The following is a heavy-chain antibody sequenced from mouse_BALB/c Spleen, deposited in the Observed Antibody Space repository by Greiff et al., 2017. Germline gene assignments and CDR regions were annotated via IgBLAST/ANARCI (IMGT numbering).Heavy chain of an antibody. CDR2: ISDGGSYT. J-gene: IGHJ3*01. V-gene: IGHV5-4*02. CDR3: AREGGNYVFAY. Sequence: EVKLVESGGGLVKPGGSLKLSCAASGFTFSDYYMYWVRQTPEKRLEWVATISDGGSYTYYPDSVKGRFTISRDNAKNNLYLQMSSLKSEDTAMYYCAREGGNYVFAYWGQGTLVTVSA. CDR1: GFTFSDYY. D-gene: IGHD2-1*01.